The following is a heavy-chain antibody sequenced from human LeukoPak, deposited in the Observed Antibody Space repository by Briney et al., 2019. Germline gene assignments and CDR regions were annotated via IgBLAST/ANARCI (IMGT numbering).Heavy chain of an antibody. D-gene: IGHD2-2*02. CDR3: SSLNTPAAIPRDAFDI. CDR1: GFTFSSFA. V-gene: IGHV3-23*01. J-gene: IGHJ3*02. Sequence: GGSLRLSCAASGFTFSSFAVSWVRQAPGKGLDWVSTISGSGGSTYYADSVKGRFTISRDNSKNTLYLQMNSLRAEDTALYYCSSLNTPAAIPRDAFDIWGLGTMVTVSS. CDR2: ISGSGGST.